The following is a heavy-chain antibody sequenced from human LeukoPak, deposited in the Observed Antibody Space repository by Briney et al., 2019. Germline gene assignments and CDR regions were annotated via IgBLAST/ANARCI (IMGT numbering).Heavy chain of an antibody. CDR3: ARDPRTVRI. Sequence: PGGSLRLSCAASGFTFDDYAMHWVRRAPGKGLEWVSLISWDGGSTYYADSVKGRFTISRDNSKNLLYLQMDSLRVEDTAIYYCARDPRTVRIWGQGTLVTVSS. D-gene: IGHD1-1*01. CDR1: GFTFDDYA. V-gene: IGHV3-43D*03. J-gene: IGHJ4*02. CDR2: ISWDGGST.